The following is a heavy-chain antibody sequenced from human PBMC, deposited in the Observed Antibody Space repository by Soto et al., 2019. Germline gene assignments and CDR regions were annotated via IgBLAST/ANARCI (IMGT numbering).Heavy chain of an antibody. D-gene: IGHD6-13*01. CDR3: ARGLYSSSWSDAFDI. CDR2: IYYSGST. J-gene: IGHJ3*02. Sequence: SETLSLTCTVSGASITSYYWSWIRQPPGKGLEWIGYIYYSGSTNYNPSLKSRVTISVDTSKNQFSLKLSSVTAADTAVYYCARGLYSSSWSDAFDIWGQGTMVT. V-gene: IGHV4-59*01. CDR1: GASITSYY.